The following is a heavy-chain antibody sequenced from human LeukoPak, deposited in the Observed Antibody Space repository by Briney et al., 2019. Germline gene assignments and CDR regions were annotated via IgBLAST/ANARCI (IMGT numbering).Heavy chain of an antibody. CDR3: ARLPGYCTGGSCYFDY. D-gene: IGHD2-15*01. V-gene: IGHV5-51*01. CDR1: GYSFTNYW. Sequence: GESLKISCKGSGYSFTNYWIGWVRQMPGNGLEWMGIIYPGDSDTRYSPSFQGQVTFSADKSISTTSLQWSSLKASDTDMYYCARLPGYCTGGSCYFDYWGQGTLVTVSS. J-gene: IGHJ4*02. CDR2: IYPGDSDT.